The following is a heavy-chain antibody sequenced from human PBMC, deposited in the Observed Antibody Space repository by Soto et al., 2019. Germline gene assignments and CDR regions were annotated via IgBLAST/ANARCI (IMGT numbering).Heavy chain of an antibody. J-gene: IGHJ4*02. CDR1: GASMSSSAHY. Sequence: QVQLQESGPGLVRPSQTLSLTCTVSGASMSSSAHYWSWVRQHPGKGLEWLGYISYLGDTYYNPPLRSRVTISADISKNQFSLELSSVTAADTAVYYCARSDGSGKYHEYLFRFWGQGTLVTVSS. CDR2: ISYLGDT. D-gene: IGHD3-10*01. CDR3: ARSDGSGKYHEYLFRF. V-gene: IGHV4-31*03.